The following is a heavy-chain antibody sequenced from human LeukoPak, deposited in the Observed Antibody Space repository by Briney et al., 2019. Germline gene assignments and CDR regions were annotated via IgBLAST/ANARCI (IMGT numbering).Heavy chain of an antibody. CDR2: IYSGGDT. CDR1: GFTVSSNY. V-gene: IGHV3-66*01. CDR3: AKERNLEIAVAGTIFDY. Sequence: PGGSLRLSCAASGFTVSSNYMGWVRQAPGKGLEWVSAIYSGGDTYYADSVKGRFTISRDNSKNMIYLEMTSLKAEDTAVYYCAKERNLEIAVAGTIFDYWGQGTLVTVSS. J-gene: IGHJ4*02. D-gene: IGHD6-19*01.